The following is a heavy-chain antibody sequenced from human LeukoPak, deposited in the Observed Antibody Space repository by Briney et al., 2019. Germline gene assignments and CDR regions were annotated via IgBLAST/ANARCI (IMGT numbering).Heavy chain of an antibody. J-gene: IGHJ4*02. CDR3: ARNGGDRIDY. D-gene: IGHD2-21*01. Sequence: GGSLRLSCAAPGFTFSSYSMNWVRQAPGKGLDWVSSISSSSSYIYYADSVKGRFTIYRDNAKNSLYLQMNSLRAEDTAVYYCARNGGDRIDYWGQGTLVTVSS. CDR2: ISSSSSYI. V-gene: IGHV3-21*01. CDR1: GFTFSSYS.